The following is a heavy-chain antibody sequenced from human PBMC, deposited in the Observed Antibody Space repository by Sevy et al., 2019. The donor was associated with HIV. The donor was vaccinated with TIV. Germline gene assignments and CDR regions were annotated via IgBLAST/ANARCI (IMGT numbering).Heavy chain of an antibody. V-gene: IGHV3-23*01. Sequence: GGSLRLSCAASGFTFSSYAMSWVRQAPGKGLEWVSAISGSGGSTYYADSVKGRFTISRDNSKNTLYLQMNSLRGADTAVYYCAKAPITMVQGVIIGGMDVWGQGTTVTVSS. CDR2: ISGSGGST. CDR1: GFTFSSYA. D-gene: IGHD3-10*01. J-gene: IGHJ6*02. CDR3: AKAPITMVQGVIIGGMDV.